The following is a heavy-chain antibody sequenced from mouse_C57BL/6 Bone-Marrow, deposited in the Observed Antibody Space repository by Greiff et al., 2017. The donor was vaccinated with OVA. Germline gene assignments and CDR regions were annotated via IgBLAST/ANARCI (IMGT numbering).Heavy chain of an antibody. CDR2: IYPGDGDT. V-gene: IGHV1-82*01. Sequence: VQLVESGPELVKPGASVKISCKASGYAFSSSWMNWVKQRPGKGLEWIGRIYPGDGDTNYNGKFKGKATLTADKSSSTAYMQLSSLTSEDSAVYFCAVYGNYPAWFAYWGQGTLVTVSA. CDR3: AVYGNYPAWFAY. CDR1: GYAFSSSW. D-gene: IGHD2-1*01. J-gene: IGHJ3*01.